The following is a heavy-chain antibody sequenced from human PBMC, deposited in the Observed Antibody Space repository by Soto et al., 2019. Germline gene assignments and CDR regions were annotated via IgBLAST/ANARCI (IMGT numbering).Heavy chain of an antibody. V-gene: IGHV1-69*13. D-gene: IGHD6-13*01. CDR2: IVPIRRTA. J-gene: IGHJ4*02. CDR1: GGTFSSYR. Sequence: SVKVSCKASGGTFSSYRINWVRQAPGQGLEWVGGIVPIRRTADYAQTFQGRVIITADESARTSYMELRSPRSQDTAVYYCVRDSGAKLSSSWGQGTLVTVSS. CDR3: VRDSGAKLSSS.